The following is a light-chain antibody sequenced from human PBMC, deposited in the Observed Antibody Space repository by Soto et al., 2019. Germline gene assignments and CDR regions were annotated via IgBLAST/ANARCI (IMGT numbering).Light chain of an antibody. J-gene: IGKJ4*01. CDR1: QSLLHSDGKTY. CDR2: EVS. Sequence: DVVMTQTPLSLSVTPGQPASISCKSSQSLLHSDGKTYLYWYLQKPGQPPQLLISEVSNRFSGVPDRCSGGGPGKNFPLRFSRVEAEDVGVYYCMQSIQLPLTFGGGTKLEI. CDR3: MQSIQLPLT. V-gene: IGKV2D-29*01.